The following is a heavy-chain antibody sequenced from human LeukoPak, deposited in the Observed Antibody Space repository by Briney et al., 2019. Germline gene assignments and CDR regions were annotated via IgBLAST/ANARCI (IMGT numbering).Heavy chain of an antibody. D-gene: IGHD5-24*01. CDR3: ASRGH. V-gene: IGHV4-61*02. CDR1: GGSISSGSYY. J-gene: IGHJ4*02. CDR2: IYTSGST. Sequence: PPETLSLTCTVSGGSISSGSYYWSWIRQPAGKGLEWIGRIYTSGSTNYNPSLKSRVTISVGTSKNQFSLKLSSVTAADTAVYYCASRGHWGQGTLVTVSS.